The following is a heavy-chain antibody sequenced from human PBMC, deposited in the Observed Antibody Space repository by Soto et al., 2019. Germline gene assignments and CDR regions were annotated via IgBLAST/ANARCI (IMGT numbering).Heavy chain of an antibody. CDR3: AREQRTGRFAAAFDI. Sequence: GGSLRLSCAASGFAFSSYAMHWVRQAPGKGLEWVALISFDGSYNYFADSVKGRFTISRDNSKNTLSLQMDSLRAEDTAVYYCAREQRTGRFAAAFDIWGQGTMVTVSS. CDR1: GFAFSSYA. D-gene: IGHD2-8*02. J-gene: IGHJ3*02. CDR2: ISFDGSYN. V-gene: IGHV3-30-3*01.